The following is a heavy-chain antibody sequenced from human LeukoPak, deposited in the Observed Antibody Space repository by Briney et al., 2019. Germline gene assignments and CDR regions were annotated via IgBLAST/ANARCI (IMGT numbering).Heavy chain of an antibody. Sequence: PGGSLRLSCAASGFTFSSYSMNWVRQAPGKGLEWVSSISSSSSYIYYADSVKGRFTISRDNAKNSLYLQMNSLRAEDTAVYYCARDTYSSSLLGRNSIRFWGQGTLVTVPS. J-gene: IGHJ4*02. CDR1: GFTFSSYS. CDR2: ISSSSSYI. CDR3: ARDTYSSSLLGRNSIRF. V-gene: IGHV3-21*01. D-gene: IGHD6-6*01.